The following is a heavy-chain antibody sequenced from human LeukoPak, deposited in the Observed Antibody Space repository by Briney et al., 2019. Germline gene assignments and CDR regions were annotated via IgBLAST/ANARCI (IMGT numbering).Heavy chain of an antibody. CDR1: VGTFSSYA. J-gene: IGHJ6*03. CDR3: ASTEMAITGLDYDYMDV. D-gene: IGHD5-24*01. V-gene: IGHV1-69*13. Sequence: SVNVSCKASVGTFSSYAISWVRQAPGQELEWMGGIIPIFGTANYAQKFQGRVTITADESTSTAYMELSSLGSEDTAVYYCASTEMAITGLDYDYMDVWGKGTTVTISS. CDR2: IIPIFGTA.